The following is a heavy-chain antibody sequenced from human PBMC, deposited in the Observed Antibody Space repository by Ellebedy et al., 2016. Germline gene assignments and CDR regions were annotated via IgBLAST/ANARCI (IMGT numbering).Heavy chain of an antibody. V-gene: IGHV3-30*03. CDR2: ISDAGGNK. CDR1: GFTFSSYG. Sequence: GGSLRLXXAASGFTFSSYGMHWVRQAPGKGLEWVAVISDAGGNKYYADSVRGRFTISRDNSKIRVFLQLNSLRVEDTAVYYCARGNHYYDSSGYHDWGQGTLVTVSS. CDR3: ARGNHYYDSSGYHD. D-gene: IGHD3-22*01. J-gene: IGHJ4*02.